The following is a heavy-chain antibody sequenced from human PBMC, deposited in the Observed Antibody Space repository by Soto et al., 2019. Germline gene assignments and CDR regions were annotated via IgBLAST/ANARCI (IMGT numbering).Heavy chain of an antibody. V-gene: IGHV1-2*02. J-gene: IGHJ4*02. CDR1: GYTFTDYF. CDR3: ARSTQYSASLEFDY. CDR2: INPATGGT. Sequence: QVQLVQSGAEVRKPGASVKVACKASGYTFTDYFIHWVRQAPGQGLEWMGWINPATGGTVYAQNFQGRVTMARDTPVSTVKMELSRLRSGDTALYYCARSTQYSASLEFDYWGQGTLVAGSS. D-gene: IGHD1-1*01.